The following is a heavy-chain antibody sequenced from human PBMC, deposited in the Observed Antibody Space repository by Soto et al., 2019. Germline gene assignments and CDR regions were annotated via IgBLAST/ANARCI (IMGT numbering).Heavy chain of an antibody. Sequence: PGGSLRLSCAASGFTFSSYAMSWVRQAPGKGLEWVSAISGGGGSTYYADSVKGRFTISRDNSKNTLYLQMNSLRAEDTAVYYCAKARLVTVNPFDYWGQGNLVTVSS. CDR2: ISGGGGST. D-gene: IGHD1-1*01. V-gene: IGHV3-23*01. CDR3: AKARLVTVNPFDY. CDR1: GFTFSSYA. J-gene: IGHJ4*02.